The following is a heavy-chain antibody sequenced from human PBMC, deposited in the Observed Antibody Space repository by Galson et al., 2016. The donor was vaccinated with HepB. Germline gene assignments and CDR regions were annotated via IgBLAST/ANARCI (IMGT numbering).Heavy chain of an antibody. CDR1: GFTFSKYA. J-gene: IGHJ3*02. D-gene: IGHD3-9*01. CDR2: ISTNGISQ. V-gene: IGHV3-30*18. Sequence: SLRLSCAASGFTFSKYALHWVRQAPGKGLEWVAVISTNGISQNYEDSVKGRFTVYRDNSKNTVDLQMNSLRPEDTAVYYCAKDQGILRHFDWLTNDAFDMWGQGTMVTVSS. CDR3: AKDQGILRHFDWLTNDAFDM.